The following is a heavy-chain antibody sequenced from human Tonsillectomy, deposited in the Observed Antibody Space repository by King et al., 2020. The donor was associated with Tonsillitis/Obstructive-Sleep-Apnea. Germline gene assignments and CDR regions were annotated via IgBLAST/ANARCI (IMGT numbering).Heavy chain of an antibody. Sequence: VQLVESGGGLAQPGGSLRLSCSASGFTFSNYWMSWVRQAPGKGLEWVANINEGGSERYYADSVKGRFTVSRDNAKNSLYLQLNSLRVDDTAIYFCARDPAPGTADCWGQGTLVTVSS. D-gene: IGHD1-7*01. CDR3: ARDPAPGTADC. V-gene: IGHV3-7*04. J-gene: IGHJ4*02. CDR2: INEGGSER. CDR1: GFTFSNYW.